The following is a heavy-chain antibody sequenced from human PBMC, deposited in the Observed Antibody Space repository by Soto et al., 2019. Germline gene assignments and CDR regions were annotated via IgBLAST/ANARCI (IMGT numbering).Heavy chain of an antibody. J-gene: IGHJ4*02. Sequence: EVQLVESGGGVVQPGGSLRLSCVISGFTFDMFWMHWVRQVPGKGLMWVAYINGQGSSTKYADSVKGRFTISRDNAKNTLYLEMNSLRAEDTSVYYCARDARIAARPIDFWGQGTLVAVSS. CDR1: GFTFDMFW. CDR2: INGQGSST. CDR3: ARDARIAARPIDF. D-gene: IGHD6-6*01. V-gene: IGHV3-74*01.